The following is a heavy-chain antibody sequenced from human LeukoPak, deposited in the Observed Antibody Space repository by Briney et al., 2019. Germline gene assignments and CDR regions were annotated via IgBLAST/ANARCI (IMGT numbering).Heavy chain of an antibody. CDR2: ISSSSSNI. J-gene: IGHJ4*02. V-gene: IGHV3-21*01. CDR1: GFTFSIFS. Sequence: GGCLRLSCAVSGFTFSIFSMNWVRHAPGKGLEWVSSISSSSSNIYYADSVKARFTITRDNAKNSLYLQTRGLRAEDTAVYYCARVTEAPFYFDYWGQGTLVTVSS. CDR3: ARVTEAPFYFDY.